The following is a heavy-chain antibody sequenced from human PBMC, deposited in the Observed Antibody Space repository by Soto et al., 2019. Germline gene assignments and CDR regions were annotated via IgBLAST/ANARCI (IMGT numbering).Heavy chain of an antibody. D-gene: IGHD3-16*01. CDR2: IHTDTGHP. V-gene: IGHV1-18*01. CDR3: AKDRGYVYRFDT. J-gene: IGHJ4*02. Sequence: QVQLVQFGPEVKKPGASVTVSCKASGYTFLKYGINWVRQAPGQGLEWMGGIHTDTGHPNVAQKFQDRVTMTTDTSTNTAYMEMRGMRSGDTATYYCAKDRGYVYRFDTWGQGALVTVSS. CDR1: GYTFLKYG.